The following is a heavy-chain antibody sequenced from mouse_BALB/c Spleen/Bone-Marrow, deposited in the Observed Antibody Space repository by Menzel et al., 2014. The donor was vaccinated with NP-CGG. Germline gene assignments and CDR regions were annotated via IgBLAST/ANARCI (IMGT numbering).Heavy chain of an antibody. CDR2: INSNGGST. CDR3: ARDYYGSSDY. V-gene: IGHV5-6-3*01. J-gene: IGHJ2*01. CDR1: GFTFXSYG. Sequence: EVKLMESGGGLVQPGGSLKLSCAASGFTFXSYGTSWVRQTPDKRLELVATINSNGGSTYYPDSVKGRFTISRDNAKNTLYLQMSSLKSEDTAMYYCARDYYGSSDYWGQGTTLTVSS. D-gene: IGHD1-1*01.